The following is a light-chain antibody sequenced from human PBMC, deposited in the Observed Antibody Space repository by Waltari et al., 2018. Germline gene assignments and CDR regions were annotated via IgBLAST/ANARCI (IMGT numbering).Light chain of an antibody. CDR2: KAS. Sequence: DILMTQSPSSLSASVGDRITITCRAGQSISIFLNWYHQKPGKAPKLLIYKASSLQSGVPSRFSGSASGTEFTLTISSLQPDDFATYYCQQYNSYPWTFGQGTKVEIK. V-gene: IGKV1-5*03. CDR1: QSISIF. J-gene: IGKJ1*01. CDR3: QQYNSYPWT.